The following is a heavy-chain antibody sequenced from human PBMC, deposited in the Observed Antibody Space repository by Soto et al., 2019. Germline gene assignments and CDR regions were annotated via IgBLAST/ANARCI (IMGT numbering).Heavy chain of an antibody. V-gene: IGHV4-31*03. Sequence: QVQLQESGPGLVKPSQTLSLTCTVSGGSISSGGYYWSWIRQHPGKGLEWIGYIYYSGSTYYNPSLKSRVTITVDTSKNQFSVKLSSVTAADAAVYYCARGQEGCSSTSCPPAKYWFDPWGQGTLVTVSS. CDR1: GGSISSGGYY. CDR3: ARGQEGCSSTSCPPAKYWFDP. CDR2: IYYSGST. J-gene: IGHJ5*02. D-gene: IGHD2-2*01.